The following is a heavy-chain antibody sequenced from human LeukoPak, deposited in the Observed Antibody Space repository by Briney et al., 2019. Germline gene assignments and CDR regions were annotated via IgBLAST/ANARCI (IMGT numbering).Heavy chain of an antibody. V-gene: IGHV3-23*01. CDR3: AKDLGAFDI. J-gene: IGHJ3*02. Sequence: GGSLRLSCVPSGITFSNSALSWVRQAPGKGLERVSTITKSGDQTHYADSVRGLFTISRDNSKNTLYLQMNSLRAEDTAVYYCAKDLGAFDIWGQGTMVTVSS. CDR1: GITFSNSA. CDR2: ITKSGDQT.